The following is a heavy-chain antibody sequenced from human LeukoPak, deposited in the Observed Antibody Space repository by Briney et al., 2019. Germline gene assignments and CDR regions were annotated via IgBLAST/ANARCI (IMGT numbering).Heavy chain of an antibody. J-gene: IGHJ3*01. CDR1: GYTFTGYY. V-gene: IGHV1-2*02. CDR2: INPKSGGT. Sequence: EASVKVSCRASGYTFTGYYMHWVRQAPGQGLEWMGWINPKSGGTNYAQKFQGRLTMTGDPSMSRAYMELRRRSCDDTAVYYCARDQGGGSAFDLWGQGTMVTVSS. D-gene: IGHD1-26*01. CDR3: ARDQGGGSAFDL.